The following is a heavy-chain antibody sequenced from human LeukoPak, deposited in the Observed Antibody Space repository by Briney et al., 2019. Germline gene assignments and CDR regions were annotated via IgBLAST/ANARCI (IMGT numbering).Heavy chain of an antibody. D-gene: IGHD4-17*01. Sequence: PGGSLRLSCAASGFTFSSYAMHWVRQAPGRGLGWVAVISHDGSNRFYADSVEGRFTISRDNSKNTLYLQMNSLRAEDMAVYYCARVHGDYGRFEYWGQGTLVTVSS. CDR2: ISHDGSNR. V-gene: IGHV3-30*04. J-gene: IGHJ4*02. CDR1: GFTFSSYA. CDR3: ARVHGDYGRFEY.